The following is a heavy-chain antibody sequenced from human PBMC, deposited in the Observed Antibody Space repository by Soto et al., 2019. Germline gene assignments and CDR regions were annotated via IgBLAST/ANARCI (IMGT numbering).Heavy chain of an antibody. J-gene: IGHJ5*02. V-gene: IGHV4-34*01. CDR1: GASLSDNY. CDR2: INHSGNT. D-gene: IGHD2-21*01. CDR3: ARGRGEFDD. Sequence: SETLSLTCAVYGASLSDNYCNWLRQPPGKGLEWIGEINHSGNTNYNLSLRSRVTISIDTSKNQLSLNLRSVSAADTAVYYCARGRGEFDDWGQGTPVTVSS.